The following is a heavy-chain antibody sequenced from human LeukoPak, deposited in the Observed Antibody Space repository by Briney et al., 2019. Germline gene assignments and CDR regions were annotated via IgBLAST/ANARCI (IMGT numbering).Heavy chain of an antibody. J-gene: IGHJ3*02. D-gene: IGHD5-18*01. V-gene: IGHV5-51*01. CDR2: IYPGDSDT. Sequence: ESRHISCKGSGYSFTSYWIGWVRQLPGKDLEWMGIIYPGDSDTRYSPSFQGQVTISADKSISTAYLLWSSLKASDTAMYYCARIQPLIYAFDIWGQGRMVADSS. CDR1: GYSFTSYW. CDR3: ARIQPLIYAFDI.